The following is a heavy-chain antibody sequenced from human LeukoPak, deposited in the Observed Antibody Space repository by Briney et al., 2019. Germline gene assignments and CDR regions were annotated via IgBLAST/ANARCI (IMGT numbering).Heavy chain of an antibody. J-gene: IGHJ5*02. CDR1: DGSNSSGDYY. D-gene: IGHD3-22*01. V-gene: IGHV4-30-4*01. CDR2: IYYSGST. CDR3: ARGAIYYYDSSGYGPHDWFDP. Sequence: SETLSLTCTVSDGSNSSGDYYWNWIRQPPGKGLEWIGYIYYSGSTYYNPSLKSRVTISVDRSKNQFSLKLSSVTAADTAVYYCARGAIYYYDSSGYGPHDWFDPWGQGTLVTVSS.